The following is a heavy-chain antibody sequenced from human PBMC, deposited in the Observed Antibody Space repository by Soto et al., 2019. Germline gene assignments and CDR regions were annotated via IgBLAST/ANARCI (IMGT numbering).Heavy chain of an antibody. CDR1: GYSFTSHY. J-gene: IGHJ4*02. D-gene: IGHD5-18*01. V-gene: IGHV1-58*02. CDR3: AADVGGYIYGLGKY. Sequence: ASVKVSCKAIGYSFTSHYMHWVRQAPGQGLEWIGRIYAGNSNINYARGLQERVTITKDMSTSTAYMELSGLRSEDTAVYYCAADVGGYIYGLGKYWGQGTLVTVSS. CDR2: IYAGNSNI.